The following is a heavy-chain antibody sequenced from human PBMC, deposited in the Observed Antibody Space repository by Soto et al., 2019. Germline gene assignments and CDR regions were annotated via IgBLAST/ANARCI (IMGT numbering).Heavy chain of an antibody. J-gene: IGHJ6*02. CDR2: ISNDGSNK. D-gene: IGHD2-15*01. CDR1: GFTFNNYG. V-gene: IGHV3-30*18. Sequence: GGSLRLSCAASGFTFNNYGMNWVRQAPGRGLERVAIISNDGSNKYYIESVRGRFTISRDNSKNMLFLQMNSLRVEDTAVYFCTKDGRFDSDGSLYYYYYGMDVWGQGTTVTVSS. CDR3: TKDGRFDSDGSLYYYYYGMDV.